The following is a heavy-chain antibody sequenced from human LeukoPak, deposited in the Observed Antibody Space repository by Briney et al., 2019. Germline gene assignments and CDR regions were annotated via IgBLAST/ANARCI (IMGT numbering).Heavy chain of an antibody. J-gene: IGHJ4*02. D-gene: IGHD3-22*01. CDR1: GFIFSNYW. Sequence: YPGGSLRLSCAASGFIFSNYWMSWVRQAPGKGLEWVSAISGSGGSTYYADSVKGRFTISRDNSKNTLYLQMNSLRAEDTAVYYCAKRGGVVMYYWGQGTLVTVSS. CDR2: ISGSGGST. V-gene: IGHV3-23*01. CDR3: AKRGGVVMYY.